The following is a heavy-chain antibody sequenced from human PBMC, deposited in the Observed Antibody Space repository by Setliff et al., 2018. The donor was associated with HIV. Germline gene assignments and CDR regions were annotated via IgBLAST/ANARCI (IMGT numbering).Heavy chain of an antibody. D-gene: IGHD2-15*01. Sequence: GGSLRLSCAASGFTFSDYYMTWIRQAPGKGLEWISHISGSSSYIVYTDSVRGRFTISRDNAKNSLYLQMNSLRAEDTAVYYCAPQGVVVTTRGHHYYGLNVWGQGTTVTVSS. CDR2: ISGSSSYI. CDR1: GFTFSDYY. V-gene: IGHV3-11*03. J-gene: IGHJ6*02. CDR3: APQGVVVTTRGHHYYGLNV.